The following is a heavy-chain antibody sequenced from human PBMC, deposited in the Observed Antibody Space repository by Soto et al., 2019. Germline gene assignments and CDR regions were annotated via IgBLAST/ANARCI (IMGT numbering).Heavy chain of an antibody. D-gene: IGHD6-6*01. CDR3: ATFAHSIAARPDGGNFFDY. J-gene: IGHJ4*02. CDR1: GFTFSSYA. CDR2: ISGSGGST. V-gene: IGHV3-23*01. Sequence: GGSLRLSCAASGFTFSSYAMSWVRQAPGKGLEWVSAISGSGGSTYYADSVKGRFTISRDNSKNTLYLQMNSLRAEDTAVYYCATFAHSIAARPDGGNFFDYWGQGTLVTVSS.